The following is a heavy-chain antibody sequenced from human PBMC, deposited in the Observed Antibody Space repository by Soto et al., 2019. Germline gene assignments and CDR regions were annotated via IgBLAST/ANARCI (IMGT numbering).Heavy chain of an antibody. D-gene: IGHD3-10*01. CDR1: GFIVSSNY. V-gene: IGHV3-53*04. J-gene: IGHJ4*02. Sequence: EVRLVESGGGLVQPGGSLRLSCAASGFIVSSNYMTWVRQAPGKGLEWVSLLYNGGATHYAASVKGRFTISSHSSQNTKFLHMNSLRTEDTATYYFVRGRYGSEIHWGQGTKVTVSS. CDR3: VRGRYGSEIH. CDR2: LYNGGAT.